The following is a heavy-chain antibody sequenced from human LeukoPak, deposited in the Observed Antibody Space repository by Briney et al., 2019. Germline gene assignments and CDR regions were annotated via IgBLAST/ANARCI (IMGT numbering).Heavy chain of an antibody. CDR1: GFTFDDYG. V-gene: IGHV3-20*04. CDR2: INWNGGST. J-gene: IGHJ4*02. CDR3: ARHANRGVLEYFDY. D-gene: IGHD3-10*01. Sequence: GGSLRLSCAASGFTFDDYGMSWVRQAPGKGLEWVSGINWNGGSTGYADSVKGRFTISRDNAKNSLYLQMNSLRAEDTALYYCARHANRGVLEYFDYWGQGTLVTVSS.